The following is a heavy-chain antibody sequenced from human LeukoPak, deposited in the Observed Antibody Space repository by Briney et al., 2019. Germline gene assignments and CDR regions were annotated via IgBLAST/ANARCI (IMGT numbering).Heavy chain of an antibody. V-gene: IGHV1-69*04. CDR3: AREGIRGGWYYDSSGPYYFDY. J-gene: IGHJ4*02. CDR2: IIPILGIA. D-gene: IGHD3-22*01. Sequence: SVKVSCKASGYTFTSYYMQWVRQAPGQGLEWMGRIIPILGIANYAQKFQGRVTITADKSTSTAYMELSSLRSEDTAVYYCAREGIRGGWYYDSSGPYYFDYWGQGTLVTVSS. CDR1: GYTFTSYY.